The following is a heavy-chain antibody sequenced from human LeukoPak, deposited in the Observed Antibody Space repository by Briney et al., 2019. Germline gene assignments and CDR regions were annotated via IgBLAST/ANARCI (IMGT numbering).Heavy chain of an antibody. CDR3: ARDGNGGNSWGWFDP. CDR1: DGPFRDSY. Sequence: SDTLSLTCTVSDGPFRDSYWSWIRQSPGKGLEWIWYIFYTGFTHYNPSLESRVTISVDTSKKQFSLRLNSVTAADTAVYYCARDGNGGNSWGWFDPWGQGTLVTVSS. V-gene: IGHV4-59*01. D-gene: IGHD4-23*01. CDR2: IFYTGFT. J-gene: IGHJ5*02.